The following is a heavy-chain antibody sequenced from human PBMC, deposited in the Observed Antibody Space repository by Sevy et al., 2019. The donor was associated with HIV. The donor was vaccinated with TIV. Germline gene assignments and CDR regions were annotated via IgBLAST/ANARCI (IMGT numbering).Heavy chain of an antibody. V-gene: IGHV1-2*02. CDR3: ARAYFIGYYYDSSGYLDY. CDR2: INPNSGGT. D-gene: IGHD3-22*01. J-gene: IGHJ4*02. Sequence: ASVKVSCKASGYTFTGYYMHWVRQAPGQGLEWMGWINPNSGGTNYAQKFQGRVTMTRDTSISTAYMELSRLRSDDTAVYYCARAYFIGYYYDSSGYLDYWGQGTLVTVFS. CDR1: GYTFTGYY.